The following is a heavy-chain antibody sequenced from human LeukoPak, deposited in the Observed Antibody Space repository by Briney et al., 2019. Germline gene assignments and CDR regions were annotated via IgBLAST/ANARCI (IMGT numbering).Heavy chain of an antibody. J-gene: IGHJ3*02. CDR3: AREADKYCSGGSCYLDAFDI. Sequence: SETLSLTCTVSGGSISSSSYYWGWIRQPPGKGLEWIGSIYYSGSTYYNPSLKSRVTISVDTSKNQFSLKLSSVTAADTAVYYCAREADKYCSGGSCYLDAFDIWGQGTMVTVSS. D-gene: IGHD2-15*01. CDR1: GGSISSSSYY. V-gene: IGHV4-39*07. CDR2: IYYSGST.